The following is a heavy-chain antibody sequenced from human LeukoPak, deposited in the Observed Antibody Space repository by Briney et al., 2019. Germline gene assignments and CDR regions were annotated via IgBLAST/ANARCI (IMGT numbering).Heavy chain of an antibody. V-gene: IGHV3-23*01. J-gene: IGHJ4*02. CDR2: ISDNGYST. CDR3: AKLYRSGWYSGY. D-gene: IGHD6-19*01. CDR1: GFNFSIYA. Sequence: GGSLRLSCAAPGFNFSIYAMNWVRQAPGKGLEWVSAISDNGYSTFYTDSVKGRFTISRDNSKNTLYLQMNSLGAEDTAVYYCAKLYRSGWYSGYWGQGTLVTVSS.